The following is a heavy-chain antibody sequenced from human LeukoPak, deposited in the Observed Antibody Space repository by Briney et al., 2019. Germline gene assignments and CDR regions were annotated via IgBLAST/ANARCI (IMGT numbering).Heavy chain of an antibody. D-gene: IGHD2-2*01. Sequence: GVLKISCKGSGYSFTSYWISWVRQMPGKGLEWMGRIDPSDSYTNYSPSFQGHVTISADKSISTAYLQWSSLKASDTAMYYCARLGYCSSTSCSEVYWGQGTLVTVSS. CDR1: GYSFTSYW. CDR2: IDPSDSYT. CDR3: ARLGYCSSTSCSEVY. V-gene: IGHV5-10-1*01. J-gene: IGHJ4*02.